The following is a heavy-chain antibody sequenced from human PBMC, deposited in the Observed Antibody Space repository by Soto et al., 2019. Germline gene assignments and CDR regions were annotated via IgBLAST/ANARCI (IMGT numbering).Heavy chain of an antibody. CDR2: ISYDGSNK. Sequence: LRLSCAVSGFTFSTYAMHWVRQAPGKGLEWVAIISYDGSNKYYADSVKGRFTISRDNYKNTLYLQMNSLRAEDTAVYYSARVLSAYSYGPTDYWGQGTLVTVSS. D-gene: IGHD5-18*01. CDR3: ARVLSAYSYGPTDY. CDR1: GFTFSTYA. J-gene: IGHJ4*02. V-gene: IGHV3-30-3*01.